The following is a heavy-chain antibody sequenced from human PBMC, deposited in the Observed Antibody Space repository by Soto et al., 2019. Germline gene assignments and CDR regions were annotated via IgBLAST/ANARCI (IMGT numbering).Heavy chain of an antibody. V-gene: IGHV4-31*03. J-gene: IGHJ4*02. CDR3: ARDYCSGGSCLDDYFDY. CDR1: GGSISSGGYY. Sequence: QVQLQESGPGLVKPSQTLSLTCTVSGGSISSGGYYWSWIRQHPGKGLEWMGYIYYSGSTYYNPSLKSRVTISVDTSKNQFSLKLSSVTAADTAVYYCARDYCSGGSCLDDYFDYWGQGTLVTVSS. D-gene: IGHD2-15*01. CDR2: IYYSGST.